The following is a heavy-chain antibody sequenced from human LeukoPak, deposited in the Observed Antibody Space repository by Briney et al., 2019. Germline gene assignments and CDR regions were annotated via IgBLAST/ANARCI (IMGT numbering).Heavy chain of an antibody. CDR1: GGSFSGYY. V-gene: IGHV4-34*01. J-gene: IGHJ5*02. CDR2: INHSGST. D-gene: IGHD2/OR15-2a*01. Sequence: SETLSLTCAVYGGSFSGYYWSWIRQPPGKGLEWIGEINHSGSTNYNPSLKSRVTISVDTSKNQFSLKLSSVTAADTAVYYCARGFLRRWFDPWGQGTLVTVS. CDR3: ARGFLRRWFDP.